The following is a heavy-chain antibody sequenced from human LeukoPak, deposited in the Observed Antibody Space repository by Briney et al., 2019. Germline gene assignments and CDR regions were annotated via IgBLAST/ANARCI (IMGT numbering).Heavy chain of an antibody. CDR3: ARHAVTTGYYFDY. Sequence: PSETLSLTCTVSGGYISSTSYYWGWIRQPPGKGLEWIGIIYNRGSTDYNPSLKSRVTISVDTSKNQFSLKLSSVTAADTAVYYCARHAVTTGYYFDYWGQGTLVTVSS. V-gene: IGHV4-39*07. CDR2: IYNRGST. CDR1: GGYISSTSYY. D-gene: IGHD4-17*01. J-gene: IGHJ4*02.